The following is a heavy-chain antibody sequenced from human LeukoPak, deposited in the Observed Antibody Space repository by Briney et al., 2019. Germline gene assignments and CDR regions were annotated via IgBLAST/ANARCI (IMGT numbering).Heavy chain of an antibody. V-gene: IGHV3-64*01. CDR1: GFTFSTSY. CDR2: ISSSGGST. D-gene: IGHD3-9*01. CDR3: ARGHYFGSARYYFDY. J-gene: IGHJ4*02. Sequence: PGGSLRLSCTVSGFTFSTSYMHWVRQAPGKGLEYVSAISSSGGSTYYANSVRGRFTISRDNSKNTLYLQMGSLRAEDMAVYYCARGHYFGSARYYFDYWGQGTLVTVSS.